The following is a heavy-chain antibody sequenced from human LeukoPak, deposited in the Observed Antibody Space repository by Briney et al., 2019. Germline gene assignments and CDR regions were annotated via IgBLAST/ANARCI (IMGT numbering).Heavy chain of an antibody. V-gene: IGHV4-39*07. J-gene: IGHJ4*02. D-gene: IGHD5-18*01. CDR1: GGSTSSGSYY. CDR3: GYSAMVPYFGY. Sequence: SQTLSLTCTVSGGSTSSGSYYWSWIRQPPGKGLEWIGEINHSGSTNYNPSLKSRVTISVDTSKNQFSLKLSSVTAADTAVYYCGYSAMVPYFGYGGQGTLVIVSS. CDR2: INHSGST.